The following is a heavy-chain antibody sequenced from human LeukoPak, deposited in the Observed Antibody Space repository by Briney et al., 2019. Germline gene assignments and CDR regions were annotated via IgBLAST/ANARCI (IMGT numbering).Heavy chain of an antibody. Sequence: GASVKVSCKVSGYTLTELSMHWVRQAPGKGLEWMGGFDPEDGETIYAQKFQGRVTMTEDTSTDTAYMELSSLRSEDTAVYYCATGLLALFGDYPPFDPWGQGTLVTVSS. V-gene: IGHV1-24*01. D-gene: IGHD3-10*02. CDR3: ATGLLALFGDYPPFDP. CDR1: GYTLTELS. CDR2: FDPEDGET. J-gene: IGHJ5*02.